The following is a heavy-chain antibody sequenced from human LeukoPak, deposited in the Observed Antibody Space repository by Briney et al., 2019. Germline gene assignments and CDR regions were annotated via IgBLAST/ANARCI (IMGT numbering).Heavy chain of an antibody. CDR2: IYYSGTT. CDR3: GRGEYSSSWYNY. CDR1: GGSMSSYY. Sequence: PSETLSLTCTVPGGSMSSYYWIWSRQPPGKGLEWIGYIYYSGTTKYNPSLKSRVTISVDTSKDQVSLTLSSVTAADAAVYYWGRGEYSSSWYNYWGQGTLVTVSS. D-gene: IGHD6-13*01. V-gene: IGHV4-59*08. J-gene: IGHJ4*02.